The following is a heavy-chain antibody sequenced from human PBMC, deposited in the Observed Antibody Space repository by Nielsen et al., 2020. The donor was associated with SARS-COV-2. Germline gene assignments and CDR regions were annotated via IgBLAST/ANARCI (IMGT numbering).Heavy chain of an antibody. D-gene: IGHD2-2*01. V-gene: IGHV5-10-1*01. CDR3: AGTLPDYYYYGMDV. Sequence: KVSCKGSGYSFTSYWISWVRQMPGKGLEWMGRIDPSDSYTNYSPSFQGHVTISADKSISTAYLQWSSLKASDTAMYYCAGTLPDYYYYGMDVWGQGTTVTVSS. J-gene: IGHJ6*02. CDR1: GYSFTSYW. CDR2: IDPSDSYT.